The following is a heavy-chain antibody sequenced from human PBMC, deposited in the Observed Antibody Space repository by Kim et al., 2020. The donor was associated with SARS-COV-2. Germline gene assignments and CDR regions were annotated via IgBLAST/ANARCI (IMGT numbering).Heavy chain of an antibody. J-gene: IGHJ6*03. CDR2: ISWNSGSI. V-gene: IGHV3-9*01. Sequence: GGSLRLSCAASGFTFGDYAMHWVRQAPGKGLEWVSGISWNSGSIGYADSVKGRFTISRDNAKNSLYLQMNSLRAEDTALYYCAKVSGSSSWYGLDYYYYYMDVWGKGTTVTVSS. CDR1: GFTFGDYA. CDR3: AKVSGSSSWYGLDYYYYYMDV. D-gene: IGHD6-13*01.